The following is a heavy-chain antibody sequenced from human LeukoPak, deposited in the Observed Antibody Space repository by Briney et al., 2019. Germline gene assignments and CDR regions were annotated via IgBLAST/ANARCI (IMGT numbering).Heavy chain of an antibody. Sequence: GGSLRLSCAASGFTFSSYWMHWVRQAPGKGLVWVSRINSDGSSTSYADSVKGRFTISRDNAKNSLYLQMNSLRAEDTALYHCASLIAAAGHEYFQHWGQGTLVTVSS. D-gene: IGHD6-13*01. CDR3: ASLIAAAGHEYFQH. V-gene: IGHV3-74*01. CDR2: INSDGSST. J-gene: IGHJ1*01. CDR1: GFTFSSYW.